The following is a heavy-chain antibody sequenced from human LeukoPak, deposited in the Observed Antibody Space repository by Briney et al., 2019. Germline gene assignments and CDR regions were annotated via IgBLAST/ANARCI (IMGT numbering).Heavy chain of an antibody. J-gene: IGHJ6*02. V-gene: IGHV5-51*01. CDR1: GYSFTSYW. Sequence: GESLKISCKGSGYSFTSYWIGWVRQMPGKGLEWMGVIYPDDSDTRYSPSFQGQVTISADKSISTAYLQRSSLKASDTAIYYCARVYSACSGGSCHYYGMDVWGQGTTVTVSS. CDR3: ARVYSACSGGSCHYYGMDV. D-gene: IGHD2-15*01. CDR2: IYPDDSDT.